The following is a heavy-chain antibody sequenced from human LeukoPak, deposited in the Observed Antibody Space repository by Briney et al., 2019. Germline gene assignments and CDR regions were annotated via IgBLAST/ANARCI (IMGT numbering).Heavy chain of an antibody. J-gene: IGHJ4*02. Sequence: SETLSLTCTVSGGSISTFSWSWIRQFPGKGLEWIGSIYIKSTNYNPSLKSRVAISVDTPNNQFSLRLDSVTTADTAVYYCARDTTVASGMQYWGQGTLVTVSS. CDR1: GGSISTFS. D-gene: IGHD6-19*01. CDR3: ARDTTVASGMQY. V-gene: IGHV4-59*01. CDR2: IYIKST.